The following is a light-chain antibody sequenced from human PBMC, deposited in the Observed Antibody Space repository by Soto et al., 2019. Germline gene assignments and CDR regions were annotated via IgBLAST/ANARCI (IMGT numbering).Light chain of an antibody. CDR2: GNT. J-gene: IGLJ2*01. V-gene: IGLV1-40*01. Sequence: QSVLAQPPSVSGAPGQRVTISCTGSSSNIGAGHDVHWYQQLPGTAPKLLIYGNTKRPSGVPDRFSGSKSGTSGSLAITGLQSEDEADYYCQSYDTSLSGSVFGGGTQLTVL. CDR3: QSYDTSLSGSV. CDR1: SSNIGAGHD.